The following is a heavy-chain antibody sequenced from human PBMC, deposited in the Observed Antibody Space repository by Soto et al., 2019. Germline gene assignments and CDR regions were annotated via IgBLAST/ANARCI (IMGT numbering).Heavy chain of an antibody. CDR2: INNSGRYT. J-gene: IGHJ3*02. CDR1: TLRFSDHT. Sequence: AGGSLRLSCTTSTLRFSDHTMSWVRQAPGKGLEWVSDINNSGRYTYYADSVKGRFTISRDNSKNTMFLQMNNLRVEDTAMYYCVSRNDAFDILGQGTMVTVSS. CDR3: VSRNDAFDI. D-gene: IGHD1-1*01. V-gene: IGHV3-23*01.